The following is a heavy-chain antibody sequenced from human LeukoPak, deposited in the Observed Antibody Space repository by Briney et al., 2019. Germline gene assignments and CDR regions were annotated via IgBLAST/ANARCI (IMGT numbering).Heavy chain of an antibody. V-gene: IGHV1-2*02. CDR1: GYRFTGYY. J-gene: IGHJ4*02. CDR2: INPKSGDP. Sequence: VASVKVSCKTSGYRFTGYYMHWVRQAPGQGLEWMGWINPKSGDPIYVQKFQGRVTLTRDTSIDTVYLELSSLKSDDTAVYYCARDPGHDTSNYGGLDFWGQGTLVTVSS. D-gene: IGHD4-11*01. CDR3: ARDPGHDTSNYGGLDF.